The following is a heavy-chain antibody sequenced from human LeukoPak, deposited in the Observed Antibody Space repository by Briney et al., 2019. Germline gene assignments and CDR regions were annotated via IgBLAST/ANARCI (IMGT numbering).Heavy chain of an antibody. J-gene: IGHJ4*02. CDR3: ARLATTLIPFDY. CDR1: GYTFTNYY. D-gene: IGHD1-1*01. Sequence: ASVKVSCKASGYTFTNYYIHWVRQAPGQGLEWMAIINPSSGSTSYAQKFQGRVTMTRDTSTSTVYMELSSLRSEDTAVYYCARLATTLIPFDYWGQGTLVTVSS. CDR2: INPSSGST. V-gene: IGHV1-46*01.